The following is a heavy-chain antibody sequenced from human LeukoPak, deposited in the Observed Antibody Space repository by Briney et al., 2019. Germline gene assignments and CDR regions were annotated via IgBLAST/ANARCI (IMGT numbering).Heavy chain of an antibody. CDR3: ARSDPGSRPFDY. J-gene: IGHJ4*02. V-gene: IGHV3-74*01. CDR1: GFTFSSYW. CDR2: INTDGSST. D-gene: IGHD6-25*01. Sequence: GGSLRLSCAASGFTFSSYWMHWVRQAPGKGLVWVSRINTDGSSTSYADSVKGRFTISRDNAKNTLYLQMNSLRAEDTAVYYCARSDPGSRPFDYWGQGTLVTVSS.